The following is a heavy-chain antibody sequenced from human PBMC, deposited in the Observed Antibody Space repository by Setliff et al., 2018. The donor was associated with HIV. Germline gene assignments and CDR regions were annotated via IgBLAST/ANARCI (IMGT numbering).Heavy chain of an antibody. CDR1: GYTFNTYP. Sequence: ASVKVSCKASGYTFNTYPINWVRQAPGQGLELMGWINTATGSPRFAQGFRGRFGFSLDASVTTTYLHINNLEAADSAIYYCARDGADYNFRSGTHPFDIWGQGTLVTGSS. CDR3: ARDGADYNFRSGTHPFDI. CDR2: INTATGSP. J-gene: IGHJ4*02. V-gene: IGHV7-4-1*02. D-gene: IGHD3-3*01.